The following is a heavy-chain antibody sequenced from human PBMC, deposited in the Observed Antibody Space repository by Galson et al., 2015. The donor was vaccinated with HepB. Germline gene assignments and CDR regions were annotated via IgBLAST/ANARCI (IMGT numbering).Heavy chain of an antibody. J-gene: IGHJ4*02. CDR2: INAGNGNT. CDR1: GYTFTSYA. Sequence: SVKVSCKASGYTFTSYAMHWVRQAPGQRLEWMGWINAGNGNTKYSQKFQGRVTITRDTSASTAYMELSSLRAEDTAVYYCASTSLSTTVTTSQYFDYWGQGTLVTVSS. V-gene: IGHV1-3*01. D-gene: IGHD4-17*01. CDR3: ASTSLSTTVTTSQYFDY.